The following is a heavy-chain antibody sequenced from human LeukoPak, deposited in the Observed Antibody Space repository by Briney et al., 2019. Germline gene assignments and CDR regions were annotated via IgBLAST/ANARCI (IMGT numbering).Heavy chain of an antibody. J-gene: IGHJ6*03. CDR3: ARVEVATTSMDV. CDR1: GGSISSYY. V-gene: IGHV4-59*01. D-gene: IGHD5-12*01. CDR2: IHFSGST. Sequence: ETLSLTCTVSGGSISSYYWSWIRQPPGKGLEWIGYIHFSGSTNYNPSLKSRVTISADKSKNQFSLKLSSVTAADTALYYCARVEVATTSMDVWGKGTTVTISS.